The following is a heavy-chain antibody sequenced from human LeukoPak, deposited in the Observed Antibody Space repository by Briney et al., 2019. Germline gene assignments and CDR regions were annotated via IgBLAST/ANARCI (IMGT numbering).Heavy chain of an antibody. Sequence: SETLSLTCTVSGGSISGGSISGYYWSWVRQPAGKGLEWIGRIYTSGTTNYNPSLKSRVTMSVDTSKNQFSLRLNSVTAADTAVYYCARGAPSDYWGQGTLVTVSS. CDR2: IYTSGTT. V-gene: IGHV4-4*07. CDR3: ARGAPSDY. J-gene: IGHJ4*02. CDR1: GGSISGGSISGYY.